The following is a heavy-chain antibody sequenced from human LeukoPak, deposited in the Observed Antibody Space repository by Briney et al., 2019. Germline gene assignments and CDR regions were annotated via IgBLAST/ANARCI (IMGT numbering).Heavy chain of an antibody. V-gene: IGHV3-23*01. D-gene: IGHD3-3*01. J-gene: IGHJ5*02. CDR2: ISADDTG. CDR1: GFTFSTYS. CDR3: AKEHDLWHEEGNWFDP. Sequence: GGSLRLSCLASGFTFSTYSMTWVRQVPGKGLDWVSAISADDTGYYADSVKGRFIVSRDNSKNTLYLQLNRLRVEDTAVYYCAKEHDLWHEEGNWFDPWGQGTLVTVSS.